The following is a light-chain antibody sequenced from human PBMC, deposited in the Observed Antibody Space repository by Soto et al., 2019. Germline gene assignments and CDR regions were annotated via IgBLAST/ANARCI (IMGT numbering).Light chain of an antibody. CDR1: QTISSY. J-gene: IGKJ1*01. Sequence: DIQMTQSPSSLSASVGDRVTITCRSSQTISSYLNWYQQKLGKAPKLLIYAASRLQSGVPSRFSGSGSGTDFTLTISSLQPEDFATYYCQQNYINPRTFGPGTKV. V-gene: IGKV1-39*01. CDR3: QQNYINPRT. CDR2: AAS.